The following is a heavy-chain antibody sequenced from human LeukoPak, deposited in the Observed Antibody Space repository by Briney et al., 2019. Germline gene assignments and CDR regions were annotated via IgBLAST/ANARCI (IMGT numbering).Heavy chain of an antibody. Sequence: ASVKVSCKASGYTFTSYGISWVRQAPGQGLEWMGWINPNSGGTNYAQKFQGRVTMTRDTSISTAYMELSRLRSDDTAVYYCARDPIGGSSGYSNWFDPWGQGTLVTVSS. CDR2: INPNSGGT. CDR3: ARDPIGGSSGYSNWFDP. D-gene: IGHD3-22*01. J-gene: IGHJ5*02. CDR1: GYTFTSYG. V-gene: IGHV1-2*02.